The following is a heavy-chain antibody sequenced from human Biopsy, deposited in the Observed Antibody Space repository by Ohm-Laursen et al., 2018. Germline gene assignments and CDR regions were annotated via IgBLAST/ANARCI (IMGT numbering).Heavy chain of an antibody. CDR3: ARELGDFWGGRQFDF. CDR2: IDPKSGGA. Sequence: SVKVSCKASAYSFGDHRIHWVRQAPGQGLEWMGWIDPKSGGANYAQKFQGRVTMTRDTSISTTYMELRRLTSDDTAVFYCARELGDFWGGRQFDFWGQGTLVTVSS. J-gene: IGHJ5*01. D-gene: IGHD3-3*01. V-gene: IGHV1-2*02. CDR1: AYSFGDHR.